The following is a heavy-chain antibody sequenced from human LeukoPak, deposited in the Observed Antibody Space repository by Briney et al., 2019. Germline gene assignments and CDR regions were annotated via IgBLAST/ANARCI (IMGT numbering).Heavy chain of an antibody. CDR1: GYTFTCYD. Sequence: ASVKVSSKASGYTFTCYDINWVRQATGQGLECMGWMNPNSGNTGYAQKFQGRVTMTRNTSISTAYMELSSLRSEDTAVYYCARLSAAAGILAGFDPWGQGTLVTVSS. CDR2: MNPNSGNT. D-gene: IGHD6-13*01. CDR3: ARLSAAAGILAGFDP. J-gene: IGHJ5*02. V-gene: IGHV1-8*01.